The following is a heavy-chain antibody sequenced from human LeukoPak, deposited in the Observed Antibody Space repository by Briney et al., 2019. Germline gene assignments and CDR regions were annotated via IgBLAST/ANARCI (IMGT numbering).Heavy chain of an antibody. V-gene: IGHV3-7*01. D-gene: IGHD3-3*01. CDR1: GFTFSTYW. CDR2: INQDGSEK. Sequence: PGGSLRLSCAASGFTFSTYWMSWVRQAPGKGLEWVANINQDGSEKNYVDSVKGRFTISRDNAKNSLSLQMNSLRAEDTALYYCARDWSGDDYWGQGTLVTVSS. J-gene: IGHJ4*02. CDR3: ARDWSGDDY.